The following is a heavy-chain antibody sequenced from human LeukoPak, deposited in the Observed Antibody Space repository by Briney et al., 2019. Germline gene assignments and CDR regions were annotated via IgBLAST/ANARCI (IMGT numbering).Heavy chain of an antibody. J-gene: IGHJ4*02. Sequence: GGSLRLSCAASGFKFSSYSMKWVRQAPGKGLEWVSFISSSSSYIYYADSLKGRFTISRDNAKNSLYLQMNSLRAEDTALYYCARDPTEGFEELLSPPDYWGQGTLVTVSS. V-gene: IGHV3-21*04. CDR2: ISSSSSYI. CDR3: ARDPTEGFEELLSPPDY. D-gene: IGHD3-10*01. CDR1: GFKFSSYS.